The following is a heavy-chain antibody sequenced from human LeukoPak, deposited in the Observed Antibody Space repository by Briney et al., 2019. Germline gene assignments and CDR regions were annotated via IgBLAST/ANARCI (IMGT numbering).Heavy chain of an antibody. CDR1: GGTFSSYA. CDR2: IIPIFGTA. J-gene: IGHJ4*02. Sequence: SVKVSCKASGGTFSSYAISWVRQAPGQVLEWMGGIIPIFGTANYAQKFQGRVTITTDESTSTAYMELSSLRSEDTAVYYCASGYDSSGYELDYWGQGTLVTVSS. V-gene: IGHV1-69*05. D-gene: IGHD3-22*01. CDR3: ASGYDSSGYELDY.